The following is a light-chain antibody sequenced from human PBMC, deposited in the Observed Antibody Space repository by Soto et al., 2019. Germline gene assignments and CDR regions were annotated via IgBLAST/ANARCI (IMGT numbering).Light chain of an antibody. J-gene: IGKJ2*01. CDR3: QYYGSSLYT. V-gene: IGKV3-20*01. CDR1: QSVSSSY. CDR2: GAS. Sequence: EIVLTQSPGTLSLSPGARANLSCRASQSVSSSYLTWYQQKPGQAPRLLIYGASTRSTGIPDRFSGSGSGTDFTLSISGLEPEDFAVYYCQYYGSSLYTFGQGTKLEVK.